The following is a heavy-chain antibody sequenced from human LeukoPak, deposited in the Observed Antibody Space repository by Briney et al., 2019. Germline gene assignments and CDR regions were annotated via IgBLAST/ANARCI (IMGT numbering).Heavy chain of an antibody. J-gene: IGHJ3*02. Sequence: GESLRLSCAASGFTFSSYSMNWVCQAPGKGLEWVSYISSSSTYIYYADSLKGRFTISRDNAKNSLYLQMNSLRAEDTAVYYCAHSPDAFDIWGQGTMVTVSS. V-gene: IGHV3-21*06. CDR1: GFTFSSYS. D-gene: IGHD1-26*01. CDR3: AHSPDAFDI. CDR2: ISSSSTYI.